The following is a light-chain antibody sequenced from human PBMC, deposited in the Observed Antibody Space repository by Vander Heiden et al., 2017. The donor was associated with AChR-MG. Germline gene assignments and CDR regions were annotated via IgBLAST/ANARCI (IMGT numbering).Light chain of an antibody. CDR2: DDN. J-gene: IGLJ3*02. Sequence: NFMLTQPHSVSESPGKTVTISCTRSSGSIASNYVQWYQQRPGSAPTTLIYDDNQRPSGVPDRFSGSIDSSSNSASLTISGLRTEDEADYYCQSYDSSNPWVFGGGTKLTVL. CDR1: SGSIASNY. CDR3: QSYDSSNPWV. V-gene: IGLV6-57*03.